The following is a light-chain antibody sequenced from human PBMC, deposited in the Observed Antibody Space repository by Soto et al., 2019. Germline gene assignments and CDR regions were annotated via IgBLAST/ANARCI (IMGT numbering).Light chain of an antibody. CDR2: LNSDGSH. Sequence: QSVLTQSPSASASLGASVKLTCTLSSGHSSYAIEWHQQQPEKGPRYLMKLNSDGSHSKGDEIPDRFSGSSSGAERYLAISSLQSEDEADYYSQTWGTSPLIFGGGTKSTV. CDR1: SGHSSYA. CDR3: QTWGTSPLI. V-gene: IGLV4-69*01. J-gene: IGLJ2*01.